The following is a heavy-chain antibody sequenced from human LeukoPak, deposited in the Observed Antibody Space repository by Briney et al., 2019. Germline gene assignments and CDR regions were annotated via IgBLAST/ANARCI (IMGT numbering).Heavy chain of an antibody. CDR3: ARASTWIQLWLLGDY. CDR1: GYTFTSYY. Sequence: GASVKVSCKASGYTFTSYYMHWVRQAPGQGLEWMGIINPSGGSTSYAQKFQGRVTMTRDMSTSTVYMELSSLRSEDTAVYYCARASTWIQLWLLGDYWGQGTLVTVSS. D-gene: IGHD5-18*01. J-gene: IGHJ4*02. V-gene: IGHV1-46*01. CDR2: INPSGGST.